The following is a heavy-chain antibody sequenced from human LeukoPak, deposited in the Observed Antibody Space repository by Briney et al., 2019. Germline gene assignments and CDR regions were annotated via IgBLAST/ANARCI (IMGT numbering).Heavy chain of an antibody. J-gene: IGHJ4*02. CDR3: ARLSGQIITTGVSPSYLDY. Sequence: PSQTQSLTCTVSGGSISSGGYYWSWIRQPPGKGLEWIGYIYHSGSTYYNPSLKSRVTISVDRSKNQFSLKLSSVTAADTAVYYCARLSGQIITTGVSPSYLDYWGQGTLVTVSS. CDR1: GGSISSGGYY. D-gene: IGHD3-10*01. CDR2: IYHSGST. V-gene: IGHV4-30-2*01.